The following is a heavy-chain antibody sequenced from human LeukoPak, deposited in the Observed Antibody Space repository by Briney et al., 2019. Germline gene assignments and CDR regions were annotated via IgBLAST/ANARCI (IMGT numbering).Heavy chain of an antibody. Sequence: PSEALSLTCTVSVYSMNSNRDYWGWIRQPPGKGLEWLVRNIENTYQKPSLKNRVTISVDTSKNQFSLKLSSVTRADTAVYYCGRGSRSWYEGYLQQWGQGTLVTVSS. CDR2: NIENT. V-gene: IGHV4-39*07. D-gene: IGHD6-13*01. CDR1: VYSMNSNRDY. J-gene: IGHJ1*01. CDR3: GRGSRSWYEGYLQQ.